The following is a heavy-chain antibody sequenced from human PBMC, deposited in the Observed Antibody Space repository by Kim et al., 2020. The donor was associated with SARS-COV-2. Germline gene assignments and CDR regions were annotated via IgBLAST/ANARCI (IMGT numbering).Heavy chain of an antibody. CDR2: INAGNGNT. CDR1: GYTFTSYA. V-gene: IGHV1-3*01. J-gene: IGHJ3*02. Sequence: ASVKVSCKASGYTFTSYAMHWMRQAPGQRLEWMGWINAGNGNTKYSQKFQGRVTITRDTSASTAYMELSSLRSEDTAVYYCARDAGDDAFDIWGQGTMVTVSS. D-gene: IGHD7-27*01. CDR3: ARDAGDDAFDI.